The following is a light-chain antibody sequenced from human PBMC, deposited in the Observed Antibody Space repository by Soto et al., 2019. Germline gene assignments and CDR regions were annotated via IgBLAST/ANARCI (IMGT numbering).Light chain of an antibody. J-gene: IGKJ1*01. CDR3: QHYNNWPWT. V-gene: IGKV3-15*01. CDR2: GAS. CDR1: RSVSSD. Sequence: EVAMPQSPPTLSVSPGGRATLSCRASRSVSSDLAWYQQKPGQAPRLLIYGASTRATGIPARFSGSASGTEFTLTISSLQSEDFAVYYCQHYNNWPWTFGQGTKVDIK.